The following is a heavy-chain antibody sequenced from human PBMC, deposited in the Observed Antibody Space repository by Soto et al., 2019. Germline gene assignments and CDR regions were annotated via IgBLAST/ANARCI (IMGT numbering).Heavy chain of an antibody. CDR2: ISDSGGST. V-gene: IGHV3-23*01. CDR1: GFTFSSYA. Sequence: EVQLLESGGGLVQRGGSLRLSCAASGFTFSSYAMTWVRQAPGKGLEWVSAISDSGGSTYYADSVKGRFTISRDNSKNTLYLQMNSLGVEDTAVYYCAKDYSSSSYYYYDGMDVRGQGTTVTVSS. CDR3: AKDYSSSSYYYYDGMDV. D-gene: IGHD6-6*01. J-gene: IGHJ6*02.